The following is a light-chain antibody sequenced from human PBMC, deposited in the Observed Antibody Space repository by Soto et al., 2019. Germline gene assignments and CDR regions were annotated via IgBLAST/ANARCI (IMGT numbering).Light chain of an antibody. CDR3: QQYGRTSWT. CDR2: GAS. CDR1: QSVSTNF. V-gene: IGKV3-20*01. Sequence: EIVWTQSPGTLSLSPGEGATLSCRASQSVSTNFFAWDQQKPGQAPRLLIYGASTRATGIPDRFSGSGSGTDFTLTISRLEPEDFAVYYCQQYGRTSWTFGQGTKVEIK. J-gene: IGKJ1*01.